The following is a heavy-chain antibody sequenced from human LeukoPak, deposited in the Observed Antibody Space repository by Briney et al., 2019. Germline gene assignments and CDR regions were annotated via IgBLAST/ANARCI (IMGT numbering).Heavy chain of an antibody. J-gene: IGHJ4*02. Sequence: GGSLRLSCAASGFTFSSYAMSWVRQAPGKGLVWVSRINSDGSSTNYADSVKGRFTISRDNAKNTLYLQMNSLRAEDTAVYFCARLAVVRGVIVDYWGQGTLDTVSS. CDR3: ARLAVVRGVIVDY. CDR2: INSDGSST. V-gene: IGHV3-74*01. CDR1: GFTFSSYA. D-gene: IGHD3-10*01.